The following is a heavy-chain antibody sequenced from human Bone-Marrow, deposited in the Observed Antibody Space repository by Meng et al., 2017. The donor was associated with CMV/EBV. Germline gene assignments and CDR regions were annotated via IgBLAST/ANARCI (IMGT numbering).Heavy chain of an antibody. V-gene: IGHV3-69-1*01. Sequence: GESLKISCAASGFTFSSYAMSWVRQAPGKGLEWVSSISSSSTIYYADSVKGRFTISRDNAKNSLYLQMNSLRAEDTALYHCAREGEGTDYWGQGTLVTVSS. CDR2: ISSSSTI. CDR3: AREGEGTDY. D-gene: IGHD3-16*01. J-gene: IGHJ4*02. CDR1: GFTFSSYA.